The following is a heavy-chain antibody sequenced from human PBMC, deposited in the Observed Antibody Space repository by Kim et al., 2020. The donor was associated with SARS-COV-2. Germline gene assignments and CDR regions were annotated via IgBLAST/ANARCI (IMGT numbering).Heavy chain of an antibody. CDR2: ISYDGGST. CDR1: GITFSSYA. CDR3: AKDRKMDYGSGCYYYYYG. D-gene: IGHD6-19*01. Sequence: GGSLRLSCAASGITFSSYAMRWVRQAPGKGLEWVAVISYDGGSTYYADSVKGRFTISRDNSKNTLYLQMNSLRDEDTAVYYCAKDRKMDYGSGCYYYYYG. V-gene: IGHV3-30*18. J-gene: IGHJ6*01.